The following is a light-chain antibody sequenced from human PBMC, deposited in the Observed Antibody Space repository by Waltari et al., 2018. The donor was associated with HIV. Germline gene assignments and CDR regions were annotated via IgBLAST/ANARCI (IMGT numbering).Light chain of an antibody. J-gene: IGKJ4*01. CDR3: QQYLRWPLT. Sequence: IVMTQSPATLSVSPGERATLSCRASQSLSTNVAWYQRKPGQPPRLLIYWVSTRATGISARFSGSGSRTEFTLTISSVQSEDFAVYYCQQYLRWPLTFGGGTKVEV. CDR2: WVS. CDR1: QSLSTN. V-gene: IGKV3-15*01.